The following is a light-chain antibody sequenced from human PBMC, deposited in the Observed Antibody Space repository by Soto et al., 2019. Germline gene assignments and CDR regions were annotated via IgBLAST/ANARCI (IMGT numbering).Light chain of an antibody. CDR2: GAS. Sequence: EIVLTQSQGTLSLSPGDGATLSCRARQSVSSGYLAWYQQKPGQAPRLLIYGASRRATGIPDRFSGSGSGTDFTLSISRLEPDDFAVYWCQHYGNSPTFGQGTKVQIK. CDR3: QHYGNSPT. CDR1: QSVSSGY. V-gene: IGKV3-20*01. J-gene: IGKJ1*01.